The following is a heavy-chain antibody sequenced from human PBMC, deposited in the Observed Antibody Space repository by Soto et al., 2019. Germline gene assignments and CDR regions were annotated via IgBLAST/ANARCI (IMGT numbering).Heavy chain of an antibody. CDR3: AKWRYYYDSGIGCGMDV. D-gene: IGHD3-10*01. CDR1: GFTFSSYA. Sequence: PGGSLRLSCAASGFTFSSYAMSWVRQAPGKGLEWVSGISGRGGSTHYADSVKGRFTISRDNSKNTLYVQMNSLGVEDTAGYYCAKWRYYYDSGIGCGMDVWGQGTTGTVSS. CDR2: ISGRGGST. V-gene: IGHV3-23*01. J-gene: IGHJ6*02.